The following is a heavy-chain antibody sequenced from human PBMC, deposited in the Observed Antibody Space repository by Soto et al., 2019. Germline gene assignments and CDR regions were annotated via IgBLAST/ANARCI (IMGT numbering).Heavy chain of an antibody. CDR3: ARLKGGRRGATNWFDP. CDR1: GGSISSSSYY. V-gene: IGHV4-39*01. D-gene: IGHD3-10*01. CDR2: IYYSGST. J-gene: IGHJ5*02. Sequence: QLQLQESGPGLVKPSETLSLTCTVSGGSISSSSYYWGWIRQPPGKGLEWIGSIYYSGSTYYNPSLKSRVTISVDTSKTQFSLKLSSVTAADTAVYYCARLKGGRRGATNWFDPWGQGTLVTVSS.